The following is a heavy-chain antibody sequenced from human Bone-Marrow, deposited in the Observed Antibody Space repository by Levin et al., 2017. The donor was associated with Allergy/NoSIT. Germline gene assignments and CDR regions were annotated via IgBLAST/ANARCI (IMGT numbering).Heavy chain of an antibody. Sequence: GGSLRLSCAASGFTFSTYDMTWVRQAPGKGLEWVSTISGSGGSTSYADSVKGRFTISRDNSRHTLYLQMNSLRAEDTAVYYCAYRTGFDYWGQGTLVTVSS. D-gene: IGHD1-14*01. CDR1: GFTFSTYD. V-gene: IGHV3-23*01. CDR3: AYRTGFDY. J-gene: IGHJ4*02. CDR2: ISGSGGST.